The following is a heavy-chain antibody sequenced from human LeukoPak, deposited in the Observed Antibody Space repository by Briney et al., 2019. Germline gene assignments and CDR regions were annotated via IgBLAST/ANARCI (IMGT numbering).Heavy chain of an antibody. J-gene: IGHJ4*02. D-gene: IGHD3-10*01. CDR1: GGSFSGYY. V-gene: IGHV4-34*01. CDR3: ARATLLYGSGSYVYFDY. CDR2: INHSGST. Sequence: SETLSLTCAVYGGSFSGYYWSWIRQPPGKGLEWIREINHSGSTNYNPSLKSRVTISVDTSKNQFSLKLSSVTAADTAVYYCARATLLYGSGSYVYFDYWGQGTLVTVSS.